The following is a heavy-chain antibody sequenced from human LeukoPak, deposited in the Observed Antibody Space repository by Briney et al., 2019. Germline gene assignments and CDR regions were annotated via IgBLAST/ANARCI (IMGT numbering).Heavy chain of an antibody. D-gene: IGHD6-19*01. V-gene: IGHV3-53*01. Sequence: QPGGSLRLSCAASGFTVSSNYMSWVRQAPGKGLEWVSVIYSGGSTYYADSVKGRFTISRDNSKNTLYLQMNSLRAEDTAVCYCGAVSHYGMDVWGQGTTVTVSS. CDR3: GAVSHYGMDV. CDR1: GFTVSSNY. CDR2: IYSGGST. J-gene: IGHJ6*02.